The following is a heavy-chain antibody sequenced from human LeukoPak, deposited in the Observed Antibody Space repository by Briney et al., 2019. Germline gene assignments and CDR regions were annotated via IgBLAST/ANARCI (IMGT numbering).Heavy chain of an antibody. CDR1: GFTFSIYN. CDR3: ARGSEWEPLYYSDY. CDR2: ISSSSGYI. J-gene: IGHJ4*02. V-gene: IGHV3-21*01. Sequence: GGSLRLSCAASGFTFSIYNMNWIRQAPGKGLEWVSLISSSSGYIYYADSMKGRFTISRDNAKNSLYLQMNSLRAEDTAVYYCARGSEWEPLYYSDYWGQGTLVTVSS. D-gene: IGHD1-26*01.